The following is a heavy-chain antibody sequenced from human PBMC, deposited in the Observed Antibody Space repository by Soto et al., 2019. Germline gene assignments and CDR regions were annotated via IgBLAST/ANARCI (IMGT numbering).Heavy chain of an antibody. J-gene: IGHJ3*02. D-gene: IGHD3-3*01. CDR1: GYPVTAYY. V-gene: IGHV1-2*02. Sequence: QLHLVQSGAVVKKPGASVTVSCSASGYPVTAYYMHWVRQAPGRGLEWMGGINPATGAAKYTQTFRGRVPVSRDTPTSTASMEPSGLTSEDTAVLYWARGGGVGVAGSAASEMWGQGTMVTVSS. CDR2: INPATGAA. CDR3: ARGGGVGVAGSAASEM.